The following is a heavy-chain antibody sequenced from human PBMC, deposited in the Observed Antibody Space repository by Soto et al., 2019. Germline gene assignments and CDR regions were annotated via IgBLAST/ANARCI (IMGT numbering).Heavy chain of an antibody. D-gene: IGHD6-6*01. CDR3: AKDRWRYRSSSPYFDS. J-gene: IGHJ4*02. Sequence: PGGSLRLSCAASGFTFSSYGMHWVRQAPGKGLEWVAVISYDGSNKYYADSVKGRFTISRDNSKNTLYLQMNSLRAEDTAVYYCAKDRWRYRSSSPYFDSWGQGTLVTVSS. CDR2: ISYDGSNK. V-gene: IGHV3-30*18. CDR1: GFTFSSYG.